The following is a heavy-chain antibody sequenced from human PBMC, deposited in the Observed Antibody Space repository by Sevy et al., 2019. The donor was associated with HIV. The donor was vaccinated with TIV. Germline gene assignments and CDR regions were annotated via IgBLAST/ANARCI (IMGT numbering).Heavy chain of an antibody. V-gene: IGHV1-69*13. CDR1: GGTFSSYA. D-gene: IGHD1-26*01. Sequence: ASVKVSCKASGGTFSSYAISWVRQAPGQGLEWMGGIIPIFGTANYAQKFQGRVTITADESTSTAYMELSSLRSEDTAVYYCARARVGATFFDYWGQRTLVTVSS. J-gene: IGHJ4*02. CDR2: IIPIFGTA. CDR3: ARARVGATFFDY.